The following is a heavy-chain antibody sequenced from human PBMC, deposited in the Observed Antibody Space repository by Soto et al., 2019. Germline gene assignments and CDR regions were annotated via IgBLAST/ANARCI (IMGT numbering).Heavy chain of an antibody. CDR1: GYTFTSYG. V-gene: IGHV1-18*04. J-gene: IGHJ1*01. Sequence: QVQLVQSGPDLKRPGASMKVSCKASGYTFTSYGISWVRQAPGQGLEWMAWISPLKGRTQYSQKAQGRVTLSTDTSSNTAYREMTTLRVHDTAVFYCAMDYGARPEYFKRWGQGTLVTVS. D-gene: IGHD4-17*01. CDR2: ISPLKGRT. CDR3: AMDYGARPEYFKR.